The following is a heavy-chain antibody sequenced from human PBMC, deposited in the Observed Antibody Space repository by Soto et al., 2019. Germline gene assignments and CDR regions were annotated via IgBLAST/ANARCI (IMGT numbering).Heavy chain of an antibody. Sequence: PXATLSLTCAVYGGSFSGYYWSWIRQPPGKGLEWIGEINHSGSTNYNPSLKSRVTISVDTSKNQFSLKLSSVTAADTAVYYCARGPYYDFWSGYYQGHAFDIWGQGTMVTVSS. J-gene: IGHJ3*02. D-gene: IGHD3-3*01. CDR3: ARGPYYDFWSGYYQGHAFDI. CDR2: INHSGST. V-gene: IGHV4-34*01. CDR1: GGSFSGYY.